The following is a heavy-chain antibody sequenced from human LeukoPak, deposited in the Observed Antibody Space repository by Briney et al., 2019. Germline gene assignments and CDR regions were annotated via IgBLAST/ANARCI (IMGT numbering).Heavy chain of an antibody. CDR3: ARARYYDLPGYNWFDP. V-gene: IGHV1-69*13. CDR2: IIPIFGTA. Sequence: GASVKVSCKASGYTFTSHGISWVRQAPGQGLEWMGGIIPIFGTANYAQKFQGRVTITADESTSTAYMELSSLRSEDTAVYYCARARYYDLPGYNWFDPWGQGTLVTVSS. CDR1: GYTFTSHG. D-gene: IGHD3-22*01. J-gene: IGHJ5*02.